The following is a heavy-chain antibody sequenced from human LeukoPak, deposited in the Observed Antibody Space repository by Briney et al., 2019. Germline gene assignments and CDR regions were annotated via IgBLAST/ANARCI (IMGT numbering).Heavy chain of an antibody. CDR3: ARHPARSNWFDP. V-gene: IGHV4-39*01. CDR2: VFSRGDT. J-gene: IGHJ5*02. CDR1: GVSVNTRVYY. Sequence: SETLSLTCTVSGVSVNTRVYYWDWIRHSPGKGLEWIGDVFSRGDTYFNPSSRSRATMSIDTSVNQFSLTLTSVTAADTAIYYCARHPARSNWFDPWGQGILVTVSS.